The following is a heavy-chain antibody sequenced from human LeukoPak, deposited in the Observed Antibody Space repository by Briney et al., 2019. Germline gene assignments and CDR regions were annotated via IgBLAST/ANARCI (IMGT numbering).Heavy chain of an antibody. CDR3: AKDLLYYDILTGYSPRDY. CDR2: ISGSGGST. CDR1: GFTFSSYA. V-gene: IGHV3-23*01. D-gene: IGHD3-9*01. Sequence: GGSLRLSCAASGFTFSSYAMSWVRQAPGKGLEWVSAISGSGGSTYYADSVKGRFTISRDNSNNTLYLQMNSLRAEDTAVYYCAKDLLYYDILTGYSPRDYWGQGTLVTVSS. J-gene: IGHJ4*02.